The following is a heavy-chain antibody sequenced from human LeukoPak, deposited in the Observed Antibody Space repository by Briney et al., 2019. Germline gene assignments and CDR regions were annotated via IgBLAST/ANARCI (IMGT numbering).Heavy chain of an antibody. CDR1: GFTFSSYA. Sequence: GESLRLSCAASGFTFSSYAMNWVRQAPGKGLERVSAISAGGGTTYYADSVKGRFTISRDTSKNTLYLQMNSLRAEDTAVYYCAKSGAYTSSSIDYWGQGTLVTVSS. CDR3: AKSGAYTSSSIDY. CDR2: ISAGGGTT. J-gene: IGHJ4*02. D-gene: IGHD6-6*01. V-gene: IGHV3-23*01.